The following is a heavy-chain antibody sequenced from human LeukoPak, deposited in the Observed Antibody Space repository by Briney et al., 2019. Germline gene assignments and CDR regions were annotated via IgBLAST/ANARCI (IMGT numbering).Heavy chain of an antibody. Sequence: PGGSLRLSCAASGFTFSSYAMSWVRQAPGKGLEWVSAISGSGGSTYYADSVKGRFTISRDNSKNTLYLQMNSLRAEDTAVYYCSEGQSSGWYWGYNWFDPWGQGTLVTVSS. CDR1: GFTFSSYA. J-gene: IGHJ5*02. V-gene: IGHV3-23*01. CDR3: SEGQSSGWYWGYNWFDP. D-gene: IGHD6-13*01. CDR2: ISGSGGST.